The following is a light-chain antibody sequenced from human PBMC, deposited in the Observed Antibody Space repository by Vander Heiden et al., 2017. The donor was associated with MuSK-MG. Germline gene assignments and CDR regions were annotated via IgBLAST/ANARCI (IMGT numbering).Light chain of an antibody. Sequence: STTQRPSGVPDRFFGSRSGTSASLTISGLQAGDEGDYYCAAWDDSRDGLIFGGGTKLTVL. J-gene: IGLJ2*01. V-gene: IGLV1-44*01. CDR3: AAWDDSRDGLI. CDR2: STT.